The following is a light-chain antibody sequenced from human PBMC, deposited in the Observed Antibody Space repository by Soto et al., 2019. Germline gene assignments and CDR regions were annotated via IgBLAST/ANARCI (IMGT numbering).Light chain of an antibody. CDR3: TSYTTSLYV. Sequence: QSALTQPASVSGSPGQSITISCSGSSGDIGGHKYVSWYQQHPGKAPKLIIYYLTNRPSGVSNRFSGSKSGNTASLTISGIQAEDWADYYCTSYTTSLYVFGSGTKLTVL. V-gene: IGLV2-14*01. CDR1: SGDIGGHKY. J-gene: IGLJ1*01. CDR2: YLT.